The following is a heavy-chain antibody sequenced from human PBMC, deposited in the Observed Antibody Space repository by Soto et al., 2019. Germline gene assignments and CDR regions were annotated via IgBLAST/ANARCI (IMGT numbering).Heavy chain of an antibody. V-gene: IGHV3-23*01. CDR1: GFTFSSYA. J-gene: IGHJ4*02. Sequence: EVQLLDSGGGLVQPGGSLRLSCAASGFTFSSYAMNWVRQAPGKGLEWVSVISGSGDSTHHADSVKGRFTISRDNSKNTLYLQMNSLRAEDTAVYYCARRVPGTYFDYWGQGTLVTVSS. CDR2: ISGSGDST. CDR3: ARRVPGTYFDY. D-gene: IGHD6-13*01.